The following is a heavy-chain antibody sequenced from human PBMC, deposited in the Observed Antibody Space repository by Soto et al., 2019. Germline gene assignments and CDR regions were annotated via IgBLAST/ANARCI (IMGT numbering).Heavy chain of an antibody. CDR2: IYYSGST. J-gene: IGHJ4*02. D-gene: IGHD3-10*01. Sequence: SETLCLTCTVSGGSISSYYWSWIRQPPGKGLEWIGYIYYSGSTNYNPSLKSRVTISVDTSKNQFSLKLSSVTAADTAVYYCARRYGSGFDYWGQGTLVTVSS. CDR1: GGSISSYY. CDR3: ARRYGSGFDY. V-gene: IGHV4-59*08.